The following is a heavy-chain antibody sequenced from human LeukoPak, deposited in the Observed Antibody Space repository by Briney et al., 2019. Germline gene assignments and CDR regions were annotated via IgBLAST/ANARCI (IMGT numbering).Heavy chain of an antibody. D-gene: IGHD4-11*01. CDR1: AFTVSSNY. Sequence: TWGSLRLSCAASAFTVSSNYMSWVRQAPGNGREGCTGIYRGSNTYYADSVKGRFTISRDHSKNTLYLQMNSLREEHTAVYYCARAGTTGDFDYWGQGTLVTVSS. CDR2: IYRGSNT. V-gene: IGHV3-53*01. J-gene: IGHJ4*02. CDR3: ARAGTTGDFDY.